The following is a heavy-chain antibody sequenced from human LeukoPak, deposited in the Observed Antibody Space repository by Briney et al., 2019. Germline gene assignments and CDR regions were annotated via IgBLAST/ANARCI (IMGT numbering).Heavy chain of an antibody. D-gene: IGHD6-19*01. CDR1: GFTFSSYS. CDR3: ARAEGQWLIYGGGGMDV. J-gene: IGHJ6*02. CDR2: ISGSGGST. V-gene: IGHV3-23*01. Sequence: GGSLRLSCAASGFTFSSYSMNWVRQAPGKGLEWVSAISGSGGSTYYADSVKGRFTISRDNSKNTLYLQMNSLRAEDTAVYYCARAEGQWLIYGGGGMDVWGQGTTVTVSS.